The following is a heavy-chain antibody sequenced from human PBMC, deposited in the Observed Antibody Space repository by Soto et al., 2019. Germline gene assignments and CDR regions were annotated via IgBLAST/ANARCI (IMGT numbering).Heavy chain of an antibody. CDR1: GYTFTGYY. D-gene: IGHD2-21*02. V-gene: IGHV1-2*04. CDR3: ARSHFVVVTASYGMDV. CDR2: INPNSGGT. Sequence: QVQLVQSGAEVKKPGASVKVSCKASGYTFTGYYMHWVRQAPGQGLEWMGWINPNSGGTNYAQKFQGWVTMTRDTSISTAYMELSRLRSDDTAVYYCARSHFVVVTASYGMDVWGQGTTVTVSS. J-gene: IGHJ6*02.